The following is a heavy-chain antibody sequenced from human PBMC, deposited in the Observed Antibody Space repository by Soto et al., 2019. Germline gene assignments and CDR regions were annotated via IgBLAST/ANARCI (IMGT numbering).Heavy chain of an antibody. J-gene: IGHJ4*02. D-gene: IGHD6-19*01. Sequence: GGSLRLSCAASGFTFSSYAMSWVRPAPGKGLEWVSAISGSGGSTYYADSVKGRFTISRDNSKNTLYLQMNSLRAEDTAVYYCAKARFRDSSMFLLDYWGQGTLVTVSS. CDR3: AKARFRDSSMFLLDY. CDR1: GFTFSSYA. V-gene: IGHV3-23*01. CDR2: ISGSGGST.